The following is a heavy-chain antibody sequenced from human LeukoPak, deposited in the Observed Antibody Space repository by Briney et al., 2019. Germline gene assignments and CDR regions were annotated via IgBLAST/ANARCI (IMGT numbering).Heavy chain of an antibody. D-gene: IGHD4-17*01. CDR3: ARYRGGGYYDF. CDR1: GFTFSSYW. J-gene: IGHJ4*02. V-gene: IGHV3-7*04. CDR2: IKLDGNVT. Sequence: PGRSLRLSCAASGFTFSSYWMTWVRQAPGKGLEWVATIKLDGNVTNYLDSVNGRFTISRDTAKNSLFLQMNRLRAEVTAVYFCARYRGGGYYDFWGQGTLVTVSS.